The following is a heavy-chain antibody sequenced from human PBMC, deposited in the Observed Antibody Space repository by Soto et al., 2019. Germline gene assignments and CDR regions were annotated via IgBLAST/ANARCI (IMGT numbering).Heavy chain of an antibody. V-gene: IGHV3-23*01. CDR1: GLTFSSHA. CDR3: AKNITVTTPHYGMDV. J-gene: IGHJ6*02. CDR2: ISCSGGVT. Sequence: EVQLLESGGGLVQPGGSLRLSCAASGLTFSSHAMSWVRQAPGKGLEWVSAISCSGGVTYYADSVKGRFTISRDNSKNTLYLQMNSLRAEDTAVYYCAKNITVTTPHYGMDVWGQGTTVTVSS. D-gene: IGHD4-17*01.